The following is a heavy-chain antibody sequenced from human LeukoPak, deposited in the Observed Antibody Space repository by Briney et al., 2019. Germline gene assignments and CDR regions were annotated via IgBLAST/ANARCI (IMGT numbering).Heavy chain of an antibody. V-gene: IGHV4-59*01. CDR2: IYYSGST. CDR3: ARGLSVVVPAASGRTYYYYYGMDV. Sequence: SETLSLTGTVASGSISSYYWSWIRQPPGKGLELTGYIYYSGSTNYNPSLKSRVPISVDTSKNQFSLKLSSVTAADTAVYYCARGLSVVVPAASGRTYYYYYGMDVWGKGTPVTVSS. CDR1: SGSISSYY. D-gene: IGHD2-2*01. J-gene: IGHJ6*04.